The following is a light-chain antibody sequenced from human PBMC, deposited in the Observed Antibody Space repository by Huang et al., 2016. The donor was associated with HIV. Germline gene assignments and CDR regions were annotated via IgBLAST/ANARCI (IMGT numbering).Light chain of an antibody. Sequence: DIVMTQSPDSLAVSPGERATINCKSSQSLLYSLSKKKYLAWFQQKPGRPPKLLIYWSTTRASGVPDRFRGSWSGTDFTLTINNLQAEDVAVYFCLQYYSVPQTFGHGTKVEIK. CDR2: WST. J-gene: IGKJ1*01. V-gene: IGKV4-1*01. CDR1: QSLLYSLSKKKY. CDR3: LQYYSVPQT.